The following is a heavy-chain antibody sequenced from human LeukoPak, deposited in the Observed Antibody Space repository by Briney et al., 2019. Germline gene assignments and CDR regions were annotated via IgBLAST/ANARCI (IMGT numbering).Heavy chain of an antibody. CDR3: ARSKGYNSGWFDY. CDR2: IIPVLGIA. V-gene: IGHV1-69*04. D-gene: IGHD6-19*01. J-gene: IGHJ4*02. Sequence: ASVKVSCKASGGTFSTYAFNWVRQPPGQGPEWMGRIIPVLGIANFAQQFQGRVTITADKPTSTAYMELSSLRSEDTAVYYCARSKGYNSGWFDYWGQGTLVTVSS. CDR1: GGTFSTYA.